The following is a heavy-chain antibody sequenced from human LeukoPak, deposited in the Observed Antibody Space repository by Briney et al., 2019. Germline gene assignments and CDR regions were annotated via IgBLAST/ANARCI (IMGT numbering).Heavy chain of an antibody. V-gene: IGHV4-39*07. D-gene: IGHD3-3*01. CDR2: IHHSGST. CDR1: GDAITSDKYY. J-gene: IGHJ6*02. Sequence: PSETLSLTCTVSGDAITSDKYYWGWIRQPPGKGLEWIGNIHHSGSTYYSPSLKSRVTISVDTSKNQFSLKLSSVTAADTAVYYCARGLRFLEWLPYYYYYGMDVWGQGTTVTVSS. CDR3: ARGLRFLEWLPYYYYYGMDV.